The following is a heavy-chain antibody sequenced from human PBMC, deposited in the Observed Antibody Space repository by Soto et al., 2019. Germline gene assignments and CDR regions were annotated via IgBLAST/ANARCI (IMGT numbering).Heavy chain of an antibody. CDR3: AKGVGYCISTSCSIDY. D-gene: IGHD2-2*01. CDR1: GFTFSNYG. V-gene: IGHV3-30*18. Sequence: QVQLVESGGGVVQPGRSLRLSCAASGFTFSNYGMHWVRQAPGKGLEWVAVISYDGSNKYYVDSVKGRFTISRDNSKNTLYLQMNSLRAEDTAVYYCAKGVGYCISTSCSIDYWGQGTLVTVSS. J-gene: IGHJ4*02. CDR2: ISYDGSNK.